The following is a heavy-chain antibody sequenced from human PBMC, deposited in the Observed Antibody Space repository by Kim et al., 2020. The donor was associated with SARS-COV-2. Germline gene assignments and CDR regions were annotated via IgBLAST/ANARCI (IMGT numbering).Heavy chain of an antibody. D-gene: IGHD3-10*01. CDR2: IKQDGSEK. J-gene: IGHJ4*02. CDR3: ARSRVYGSGGLDY. Sequence: GGSLRLSCAASGFTFSSYWMSWVRQAPGKGLEWVANIKQDGSEKYYVDSVKGRFTISRDNAKNSLYLQMNSLRAEDTAVYYCARSRVYGSGGLDYWGQGTLVTVSS. V-gene: IGHV3-7*01. CDR1: GFTFSSYW.